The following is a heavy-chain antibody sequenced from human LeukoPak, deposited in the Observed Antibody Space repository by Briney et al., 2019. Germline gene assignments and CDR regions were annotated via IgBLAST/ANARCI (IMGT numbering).Heavy chain of an antibody. CDR3: ARHFRAFDV. D-gene: IGHD2/OR15-2a*01. J-gene: IGHJ3*01. CDR2: IYYSGSA. V-gene: IGHV4-59*08. Sequence: PSETLSLTCTVSAVSITSYYWSWIRQPPGKGLEWIGYIYYSGSANYNPSLKSRVTISVDTSKNQFSLKLSSVTAADTAVYYCARHFRAFDVWGQGTMVTVSS. CDR1: AVSITSYY.